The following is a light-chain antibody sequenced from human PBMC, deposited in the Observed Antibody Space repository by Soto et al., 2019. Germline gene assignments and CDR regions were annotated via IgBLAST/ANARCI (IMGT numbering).Light chain of an antibody. CDR3: ATWDDSLSDLV. V-gene: IGLV1-47*01. J-gene: IGLJ2*01. CDR2: SNN. Sequence: QSVLTQSPSASGTPGQRVTISCSRSSSNIGTNYVYWYQQLPGTAPKLLIYSNNQRPSGVPDRFSGSKSGTSASLAISGLRSEDEADYYCATWDDSLSDLVFGGGTKLTVL. CDR1: SSNIGTNY.